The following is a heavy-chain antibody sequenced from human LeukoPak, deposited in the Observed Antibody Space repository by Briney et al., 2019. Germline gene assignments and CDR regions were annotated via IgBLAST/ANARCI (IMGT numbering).Heavy chain of an antibody. CDR1: GGSISSHY. CDR2: IYYSGST. J-gene: IGHJ6*03. V-gene: IGHV4-59*11. D-gene: IGHD1-1*01. Sequence: SETQSLTCTVSGGSISSHYWSWIRQPPGKGLEWIGYIYYSGSTNYNPSLKSRVTISVDTSKNQFSLKLSSVTAADTAVYYCARSGRNNWNQIYYYYYYMDVWGKGTTVTVSS. CDR3: ARSGRNNWNQIYYYYYYMDV.